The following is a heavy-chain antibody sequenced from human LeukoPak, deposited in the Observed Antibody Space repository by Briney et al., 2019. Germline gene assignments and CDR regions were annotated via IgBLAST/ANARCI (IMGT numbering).Heavy chain of an antibody. D-gene: IGHD3-10*01. CDR3: ARDIGESNIIDYYYDMDV. Sequence: ASVKVSCKASGYTFTSYYMHWVRQAPGQGLEWMGIINPSGGSTSYAQKFQGRVTMTRDTSTSTVYMELSSLRSEDTAVYYCARDIGESNIIDYYYDMDVWGQGTTVTVSS. CDR2: INPSGGST. CDR1: GYTFTSYY. J-gene: IGHJ6*02. V-gene: IGHV1-46*01.